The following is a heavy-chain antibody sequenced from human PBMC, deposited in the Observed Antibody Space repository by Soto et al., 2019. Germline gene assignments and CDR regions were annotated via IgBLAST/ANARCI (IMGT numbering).Heavy chain of an antibody. J-gene: IGHJ4*02. D-gene: IGHD4-17*01. Sequence: PSETLSLTCDVSGDTISTGGYTWAWIRQPPGKALEWIGHTYHSGNPYYNPSLKSRVIISVDTSKNQFSLKLSSVTAADTAGYYCARRYGDYFDFWGQGTPVTVSS. V-gene: IGHV4-30-2*01. CDR1: GDTISTGGYT. CDR3: ARRYGDYFDF. CDR2: TYHSGNP.